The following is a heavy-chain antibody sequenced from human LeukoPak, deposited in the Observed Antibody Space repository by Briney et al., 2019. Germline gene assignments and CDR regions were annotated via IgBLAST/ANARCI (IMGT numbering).Heavy chain of an antibody. CDR3: ARDKDYYYGVDV. CDR2: NIHSWSK. CDR1: GWFISRSNW. J-gene: IGHJ6*04. Sequence: SGTLPLTLACCGWFISRSNWYGRGRPPSRQGAGWSGGNIHSWSKNYNPSLQSGLTLSVDKSKNQLSLKLSSVTAADTAVYYCARDKDYYYGVDVWGKGTTVTVSS. V-gene: IGHV4-4*02.